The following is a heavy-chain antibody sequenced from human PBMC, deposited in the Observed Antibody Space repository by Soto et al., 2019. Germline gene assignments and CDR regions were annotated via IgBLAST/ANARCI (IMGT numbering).Heavy chain of an antibody. CDR1: GYTFTSYY. CDR2: INPSGSST. V-gene: IGHV1-46*01. J-gene: IGHJ4*02. Sequence: GPSVKVSCKASGYTFTSYYMHWVRQAPGQGIEWMGIINPSGSSTSYAQKFQGRVTMTRDTSTSTVYMELSSLRSEDTAVYYCARDPGLGTHVSNDYWGQGTLVTVSS. D-gene: IGHD1-26*01. CDR3: ARDPGLGTHVSNDY.